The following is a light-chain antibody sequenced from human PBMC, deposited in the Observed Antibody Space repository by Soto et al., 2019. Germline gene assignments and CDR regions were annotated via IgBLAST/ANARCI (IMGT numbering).Light chain of an antibody. J-gene: IGLJ3*02. CDR3: SSYTSSSTGV. V-gene: IGLV2-14*01. CDR2: EVS. CDR1: SSDVGVYNY. Sequence: QSVLTQPASVSGSPGQSITISCTGTSSDVGVYNYVSWYQQHPGKAPKLIIFEVSNRPSGFSNRFSGSKSANTASLTISGLQAEDEADYYCSSYTSSSTGVFGGGTKLTVL.